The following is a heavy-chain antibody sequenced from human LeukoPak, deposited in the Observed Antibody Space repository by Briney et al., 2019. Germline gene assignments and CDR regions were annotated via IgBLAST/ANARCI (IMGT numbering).Heavy chain of an antibody. D-gene: IGHD6-13*01. CDR2: IYYSGST. Sequence: PSETLSLTCTVSGVSISSYYWSWIRQPPGKGLEWIGYIYYSGSTNYNPSLKSRVTISGDTSKNQFSLKLSSVTAADTAVYYCATGSPGYSSSWLAGYWGQGTLVTVSS. CDR1: GVSISSYY. V-gene: IGHV4-59*08. J-gene: IGHJ4*02. CDR3: ATGSPGYSSSWLAGY.